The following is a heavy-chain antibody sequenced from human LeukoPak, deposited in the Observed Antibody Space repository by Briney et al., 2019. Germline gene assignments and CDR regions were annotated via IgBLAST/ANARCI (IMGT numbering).Heavy chain of an antibody. J-gene: IGHJ4*02. Sequence: SGTLSLTCTVSGYSISSGYYWGWIRQPPGKGLEWIGSIYHSGSTYYNPSLKSRVTISVDTSKNQFSLKLSSVTAADTAVYYCTRGGELMNFWGQGTLVTVSS. V-gene: IGHV4-38-2*02. CDR1: GYSISSGYY. D-gene: IGHD1-26*01. CDR3: TRGGELMNF. CDR2: IYHSGST.